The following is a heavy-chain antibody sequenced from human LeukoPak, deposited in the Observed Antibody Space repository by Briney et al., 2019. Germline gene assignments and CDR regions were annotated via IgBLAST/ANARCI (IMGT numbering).Heavy chain of an antibody. Sequence: SETLSLTCTVSGGHIGSYYWSWIRQPPGKGLEWIADIYYSGSTTYNSSLRSRVTISVDTSKNQFSLKLSSVTAADTAVYYCARAPRVGARGLFDYWGQGTLVTVSS. J-gene: IGHJ4*02. CDR3: ARAPRVGARGLFDY. CDR2: IYYSGST. CDR1: GGHIGSYY. D-gene: IGHD1-26*01. V-gene: IGHV4-59*01.